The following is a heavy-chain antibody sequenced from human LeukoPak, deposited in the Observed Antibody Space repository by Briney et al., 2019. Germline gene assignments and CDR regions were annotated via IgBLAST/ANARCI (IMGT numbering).Heavy chain of an antibody. Sequence: GGSLRLSCAASGLIFGSYGMHWVRQAPGKGLEWVAFIRFDGTNKYYAESVKGRFTISRDNSKNTLYLQMNSLSPEDTAVYYCAKDWAVLGTMVPNWGQGTVVTVSP. CDR3: AKDWAVLGTMVPN. CDR1: GLIFGSYG. D-gene: IGHD5-12*01. CDR2: IRFDGTNK. J-gene: IGHJ4*02. V-gene: IGHV3-30*02.